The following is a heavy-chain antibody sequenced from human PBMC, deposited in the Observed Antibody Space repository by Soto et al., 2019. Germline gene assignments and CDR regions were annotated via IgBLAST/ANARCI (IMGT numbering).Heavy chain of an antibody. D-gene: IGHD2-15*01. CDR1: GFTFGDHY. CDR2: ISSSGTTI. Sequence: PGGSLRLSCAASGFTFGDHYMSWIRQAPGKGLECVSYISSSGTTIYYADSVKGRFTISRDNAKNSLYLQMNSLRAEDTAVYFCARDSGGNDPLRYWGQGILVTVSS. V-gene: IGHV3-11*01. J-gene: IGHJ4*02. CDR3: ARDSGGNDPLRY.